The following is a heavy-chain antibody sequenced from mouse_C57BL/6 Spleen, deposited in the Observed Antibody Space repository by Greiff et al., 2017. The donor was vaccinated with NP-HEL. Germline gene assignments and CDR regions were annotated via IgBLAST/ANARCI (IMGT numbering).Heavy chain of an antibody. CDR2: IDPSDSYT. D-gene: IGHD2-1*01. CDR3: ARWDGNFYYFDY. V-gene: IGHV1-69*01. CDR1: GYTFTSYW. Sequence: VQLQQPGAELVMPGASVKLSCKASGYTFTSYWMHWVKQRPGQGIEWIGEIDPSDSYTNYNQKFKGKSTLTVDKSSSTAYMQLSSLTSEDSAVYYCARWDGNFYYFDYWGQGTTLTVSS. J-gene: IGHJ2*01.